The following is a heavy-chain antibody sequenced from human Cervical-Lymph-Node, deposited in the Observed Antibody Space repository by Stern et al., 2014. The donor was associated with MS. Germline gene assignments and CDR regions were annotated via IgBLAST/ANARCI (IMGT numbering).Heavy chain of an antibody. J-gene: IGHJ4*02. CDR3: ARGYSGYIIDY. CDR2: VSFDGRNK. D-gene: IGHD5-12*01. Sequence: VQLLESGGGVVQPGRSLRVSCAASGFALGSYVMHWVRQAPGKGREWVALVSFDGRNKHYADSVKGRFTISRDKINNTLHLQMNSLRPEDTAVYSCARGYSGYIIDYWGQGTLVTVTS. V-gene: IGHV3-30*04. CDR1: GFALGSYV.